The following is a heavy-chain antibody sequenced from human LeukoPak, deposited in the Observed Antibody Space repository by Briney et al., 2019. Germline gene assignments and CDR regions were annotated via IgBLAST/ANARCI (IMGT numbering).Heavy chain of an antibody. Sequence: GGSLRLSCAASGFTFGSYGMSWVRQAPGKGPEWVSSITGSGDKTYYADSVKGRVTISRDNSKNTLYLQMNSLGVEDTAVYYCARVYYDSSGLDNWFDPWGQGTLVTVSS. CDR2: ITGSGDKT. V-gene: IGHV3-23*01. CDR1: GFTFGSYG. J-gene: IGHJ5*02. D-gene: IGHD3-22*01. CDR3: ARVYYDSSGLDNWFDP.